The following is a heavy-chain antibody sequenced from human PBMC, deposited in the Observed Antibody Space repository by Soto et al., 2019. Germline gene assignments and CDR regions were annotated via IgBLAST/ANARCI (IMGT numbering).Heavy chain of an antibody. J-gene: IGHJ4*03. CDR1: GDSIRGGGHY. D-gene: IGHD7-27*01. CDR2: VYHSGST. CDR3: ARDTGLAPTVWGY. Sequence: QVQLQESGPGLVKPSQTLSLTCSVSGDSIRGGGHYWNWIRQFPGKGLEWIGYVYHSGSTHYNPSLRGRLTISIDPSKNQFSLRLISVTAADTALYYCARDTGLAPTVWGYWGHGTQVTVSS. V-gene: IGHV4-31*03.